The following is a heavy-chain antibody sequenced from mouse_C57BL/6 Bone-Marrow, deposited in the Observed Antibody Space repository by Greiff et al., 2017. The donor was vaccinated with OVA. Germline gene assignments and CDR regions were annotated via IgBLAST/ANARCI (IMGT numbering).Heavy chain of an antibody. Sequence: VQLQQSGPVLVKPGASVKMSCKASGYTFTDYYMNWVKQSHGKSLEWIGVINPYNGGTSYNQKFKGKATLTADKSSSTAYMELNSLTTEDSAVYYCARGGNCVSFDYWGQGTTLTVSS. V-gene: IGHV1-19*01. D-gene: IGHD2-1*01. J-gene: IGHJ2*01. CDR1: GYTFTDYY. CDR3: ARGGNCVSFDY. CDR2: INPYNGGT.